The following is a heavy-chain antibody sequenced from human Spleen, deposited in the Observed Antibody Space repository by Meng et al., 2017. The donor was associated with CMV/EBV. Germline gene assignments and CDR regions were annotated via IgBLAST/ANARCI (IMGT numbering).Heavy chain of an antibody. J-gene: IGHJ4*02. D-gene: IGHD3-3*01. CDR2: ISSSSSYI. Sequence: GESLKISCAASGFTFSSYSMNWVRQAPGKGLEWVSSISSSSSYIYYADSVKGRFTISRDNAKNSLYLQMNSLRAEDTAVYYCARGGISYDFWSGYFDYWGQGTLVTVSS. CDR3: ARGGISYDFWSGYFDY. V-gene: IGHV3-21*01. CDR1: GFTFSSYS.